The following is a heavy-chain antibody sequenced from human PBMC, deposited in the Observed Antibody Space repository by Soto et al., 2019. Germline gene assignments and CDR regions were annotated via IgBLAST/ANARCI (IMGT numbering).Heavy chain of an antibody. CDR2: IDNSGTIK. D-gene: IGHD2-15*01. Sequence: GGSLRLSCAASGFTFSDYYMTWIRQAPGKGLEWVSYIDNSGTIKYYADSVKGRFTISRDNTKNSLSLQMNSLGAEDTAIYYCARIEGDCSGGSCYSGGFDYWGQGALVTVSS. J-gene: IGHJ4*02. CDR1: GFTFSDYY. CDR3: ARIEGDCSGGSCYSGGFDY. V-gene: IGHV3-11*01.